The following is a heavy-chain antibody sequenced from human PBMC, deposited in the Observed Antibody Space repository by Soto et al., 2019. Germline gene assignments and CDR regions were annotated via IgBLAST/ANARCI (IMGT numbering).Heavy chain of an antibody. J-gene: IGHJ4*02. D-gene: IGHD1-1*01. CDR3: ARDGGSGRGGDY. Sequence: EVQLVESGGGLVQPGGSLRLSCADSGVTFSAFSMHWVRQAPGKGLEYVSAVSRAGGSTFYANSVKGRFTISRDNSKNTLYLQLGSLRSDDMAVYDCARDGGSGRGGDYWGQGTLVTVSS. V-gene: IGHV3-64*01. CDR2: VSRAGGST. CDR1: GVTFSAFS.